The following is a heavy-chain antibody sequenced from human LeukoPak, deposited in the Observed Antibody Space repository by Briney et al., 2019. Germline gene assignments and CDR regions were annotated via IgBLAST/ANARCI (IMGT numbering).Heavy chain of an antibody. CDR3: ARGLVRRDIVVVVAAYPLDY. D-gene: IGHD2-15*01. CDR2: IYYSGST. Sequence: SETLSLTCTVSGGSISSSSYYWGWIRQPPGKGLEWIGSIYYSGSTNYNPSLKSRVTISVDTSKNQFSLKLSSVTAADTAVYYCARGLVRRDIVVVVAAYPLDYWGQGTLVTVSS. J-gene: IGHJ4*02. V-gene: IGHV4-39*07. CDR1: GGSISSSSYY.